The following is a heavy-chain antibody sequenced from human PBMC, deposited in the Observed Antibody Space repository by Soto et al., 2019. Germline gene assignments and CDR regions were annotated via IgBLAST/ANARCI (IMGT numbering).Heavy chain of an antibody. CDR1: GGSISRGDYY. J-gene: IGHJ4*02. CDR2: IYYSGST. V-gene: IGHV4-30-4*01. D-gene: IGHD3-22*01. CDR3: ARAVDYYDSSGYLDY. Sequence: QVQLQESGPGLVKPSQTLSLTCTVSGGSISRGDYYWSWIRQPPGKGLEWIGYIYYSGSTYYNPSLKSRVTISVDTSKNQFSLKLSSVTAADTAVYYCARAVDYYDSSGYLDYWGQGTLVTVSS.